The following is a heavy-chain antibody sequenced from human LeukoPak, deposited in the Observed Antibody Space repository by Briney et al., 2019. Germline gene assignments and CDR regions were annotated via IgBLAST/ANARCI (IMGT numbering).Heavy chain of an antibody. D-gene: IGHD1-1*01. CDR3: ARVHLPPEGFDI. V-gene: IGHV1-8*03. J-gene: IGHJ3*02. Sequence: ASVKVSCKASGYALTSYDINWVRQATGQGLEWMGWMNPNSGNTGYAQKFQGKVTITRNTSIRTAYMELSSLRSEDTAVYYGARVHLPPEGFDIWGQGTMVTVPS. CDR2: MNPNSGNT. CDR1: GYALTSYD.